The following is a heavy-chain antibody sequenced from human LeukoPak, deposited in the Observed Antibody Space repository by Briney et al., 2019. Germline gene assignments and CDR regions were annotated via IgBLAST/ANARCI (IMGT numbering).Heavy chain of an antibody. CDR1: GFTFDDYA. J-gene: IGHJ6*02. CDR2: ISWNSGSI. CDR3: AKDIGTRGYYYYGMDV. D-gene: IGHD3-10*01. Sequence: GGSLRLSCAASGFTFDDYAMHWVRQAPGKGLEWVSGISWNSGSIGYADSVKGRFTISRDNAKNSLYLQMNSLRAEDTALYYCAKDIGTRGYYYYGMDVWGQGTTVTVSS. V-gene: IGHV3-9*01.